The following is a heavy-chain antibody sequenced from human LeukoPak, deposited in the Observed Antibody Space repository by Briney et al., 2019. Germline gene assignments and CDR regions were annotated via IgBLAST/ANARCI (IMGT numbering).Heavy chain of an antibody. CDR3: ARWTPGVTHFDY. Sequence: GGSLRLSCAASGFTFTTYSLNWVRQAPGKGLEWVSYISTSSTSIYFADSVKGRFTISRDNAKNSLYLQMNSLRAEDTAVYYCARWTPGVTHFDYWGQGTLVTVSS. CDR2: ISTSSTSI. D-gene: IGHD2-21*02. J-gene: IGHJ4*02. CDR1: GFTFTTYS. V-gene: IGHV3-48*04.